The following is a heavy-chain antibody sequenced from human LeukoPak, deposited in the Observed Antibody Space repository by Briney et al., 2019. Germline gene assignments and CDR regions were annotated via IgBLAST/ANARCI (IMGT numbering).Heavy chain of an antibody. Sequence: SETLSLTCAVSGVSISSSEWWIWVRQPPGQGLEWIGEIHRDGRTRYNPSLKSRVTMSIDYSKNQFSLKVSSVTAADTAIYYCGKTDIYFNPIDYWGPGSLVTVSS. CDR1: GVSISSSEW. CDR2: IHRDGRT. D-gene: IGHD3-9*01. CDR3: GKTDIYFNPIDY. V-gene: IGHV4-4*02. J-gene: IGHJ4*02.